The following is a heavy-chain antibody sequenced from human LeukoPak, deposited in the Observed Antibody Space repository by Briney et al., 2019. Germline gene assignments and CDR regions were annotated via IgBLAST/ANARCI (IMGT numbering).Heavy chain of an antibody. CDR2: IYYSGST. V-gene: IGHV4-59*08. J-gene: IGHJ4*02. CDR3: ARQRAYYFDH. Sequence: PSETLSLTCTVSGGSISSYYWSWIRQPPGKGLEWIGDIYYSGSTNYNPSLKSRVTISVDTSKSQFSLKLSSVTAADTAVYYCARQRAYYFDHWGQGTLVTVSS. CDR1: GGSISSYY.